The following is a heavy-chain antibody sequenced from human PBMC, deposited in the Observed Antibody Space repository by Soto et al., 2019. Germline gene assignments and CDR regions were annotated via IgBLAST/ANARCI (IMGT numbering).Heavy chain of an antibody. D-gene: IGHD1-26*01. Sequence: EVQLLESGGGLVQPGASLRLSCAASGFTFSSYAMSWVRQAPGKGLEWVSLIGASGGSSYFAASVRGRFTISRDNSKNTLYLQMNCLRVEDTAVYYCAKHGGGYATDYFDYWGQGTLVTVSS. J-gene: IGHJ4*02. CDR1: GFTFSSYA. CDR2: IGASGGSS. V-gene: IGHV3-23*01. CDR3: AKHGGGYATDYFDY.